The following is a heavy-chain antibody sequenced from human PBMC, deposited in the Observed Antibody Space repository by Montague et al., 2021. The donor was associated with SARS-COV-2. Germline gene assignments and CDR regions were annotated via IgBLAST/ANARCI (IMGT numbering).Heavy chain of an antibody. J-gene: IGHJ6*02. V-gene: IGHV3-43*02. CDR1: GFTFDDYA. D-gene: IGHD6-13*01. Sequence: SLRLSCAASGFTFDDYAMHWVRQAPGKGLEWVSLISGDGGSTYYADNSKNSLYLHMNSLRTEDTALYYCAKDITRSSSWIDYYYYYGMDVWGQGTTVTVSS. CDR3: AKDITRSSSWIDYYYYYGMDV. CDR2: ISGDGGST.